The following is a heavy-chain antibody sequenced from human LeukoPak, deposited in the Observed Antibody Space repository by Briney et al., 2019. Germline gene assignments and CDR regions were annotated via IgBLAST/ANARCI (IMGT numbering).Heavy chain of an antibody. Sequence: ASVKVSCKASGYTFTGYYMHWVRQAPGQGLEWMGWINPNSGGTNYAQKFQGRVTMTRDTSISTAYMELSRLRSDDTAVYYCASPQTVCSSTSCYPPDAFDIWGQGTMVTVSS. CDR1: GYTFTGYY. CDR3: ASPQTVCSSTSCYPPDAFDI. D-gene: IGHD2-2*01. CDR2: INPNSGGT. J-gene: IGHJ3*02. V-gene: IGHV1-2*02.